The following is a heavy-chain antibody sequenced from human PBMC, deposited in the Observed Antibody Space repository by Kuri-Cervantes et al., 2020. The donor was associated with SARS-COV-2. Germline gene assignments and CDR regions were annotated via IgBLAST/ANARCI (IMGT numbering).Heavy chain of an antibody. CDR1: GFTFNRHP. V-gene: IGHV3-21*01. CDR3: AREDSYGYGDY. Sequence: GGSLRLSCAASGFTFNRHPMNWVRQAPGKGLEWVSSISSSSSYIYYADSVKGRFTISRDNAKNSLYLQMNSLRAEDTAVYYCAREDSYGYGDYWGQGTLVTVSS. D-gene: IGHD5-18*01. CDR2: ISSSSSYI. J-gene: IGHJ4*02.